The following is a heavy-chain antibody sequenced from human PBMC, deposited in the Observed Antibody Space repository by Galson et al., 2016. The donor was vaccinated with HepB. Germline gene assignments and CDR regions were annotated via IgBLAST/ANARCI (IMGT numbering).Heavy chain of an antibody. V-gene: IGHV6-1*01. J-gene: IGHJ4*02. CDR2: TFYRSHWQN. CDR1: GDSVSSNSAG. D-gene: IGHD7-27*01. Sequence: CAISGDSVSSNSAGWNWIRRSPSRGLEWLGRTFYRSHWQNHYAESAKSRITINPDTSKNQFSLQLSSVTPEDTAVYYCARSYLLGRGFGWWGQGTLVTVSS. CDR3: ARSYLLGRGFGW.